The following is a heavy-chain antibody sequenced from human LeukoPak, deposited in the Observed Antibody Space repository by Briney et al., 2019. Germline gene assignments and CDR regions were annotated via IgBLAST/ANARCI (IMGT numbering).Heavy chain of an antibody. CDR2: ISGDGSVT. Sequence: PGGSLTLSCPASGYTFKYCPRECVGQPRGKDLKWVSLISGDGSVTYYADSVKGRFTISRDNSKNSLYLQMNSLRLEDTAFYYCATGSQPGTTFDYWGQGTLVTASS. J-gene: IGHJ4*02. D-gene: IGHD1-14*01. CDR3: ATGSQPGTTFDY. V-gene: IGHV3-43*02. CDR1: GYTFKYCP.